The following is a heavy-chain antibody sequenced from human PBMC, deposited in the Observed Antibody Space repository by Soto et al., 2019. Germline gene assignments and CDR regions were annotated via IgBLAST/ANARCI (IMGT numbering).Heavy chain of an antibody. V-gene: IGHV4-30-2*01. CDR2: IYHSGST. CDR1: EGSFIRCGDS. J-gene: IGHJ4*02. Sequence: PSATVSISCADSEGSFIRCGDSLGQIPHPPGKGLEWMGYIYHSGSTYYNPSLKSRVTISVYTSKSQYTRKLSSVTAADTAVYCCARGATGTATLFNFRGQATLVPVSS. D-gene: IGHD5-12*01. CDR3: ARGATGTATLFNF.